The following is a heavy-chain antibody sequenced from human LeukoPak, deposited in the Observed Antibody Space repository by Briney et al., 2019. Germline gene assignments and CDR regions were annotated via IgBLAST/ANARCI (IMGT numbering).Heavy chain of an antibody. V-gene: IGHV3-7*01. CDR2: IKQDGSEK. J-gene: IGHJ4*02. CDR3: ARGERLHDY. CDR1: GFTFSSYW. Sequence: GGSLRLSCAASGFTFSSYWISWARQAPGKGREWVANIKQDGSEKYYVDSVKGRFTISRDNAKNSLYLQMNSLRAEDTAVYYCARGERLHDYWGQGTLVTVSS. D-gene: IGHD5-24*01.